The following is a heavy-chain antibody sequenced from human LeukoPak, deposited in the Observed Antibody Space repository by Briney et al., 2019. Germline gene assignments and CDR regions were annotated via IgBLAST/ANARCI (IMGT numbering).Heavy chain of an antibody. D-gene: IGHD3-22*01. CDR2: IYDSGST. J-gene: IGHJ3*02. CDR1: GASIRSGDYY. CDR3: ARLQRITMNAFDI. Sequence: SQTLSLTCTVSGASIRSGDYYWSWIRQPPGKGLEWIGYIYDSGSTYYNPSLKSRITISVDTSENRFSLKLSSVTATDTAVYYCARLQRITMNAFDIWGQGTMVTVSS. V-gene: IGHV4-30-4*01.